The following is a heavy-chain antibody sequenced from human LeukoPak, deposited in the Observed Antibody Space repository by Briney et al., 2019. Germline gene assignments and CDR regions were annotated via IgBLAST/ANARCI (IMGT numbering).Heavy chain of an antibody. D-gene: IGHD2-2*03. V-gene: IGHV1-8*01. Sequence: GASVKVSCKASGCTFTSYDINWVRQATGQGLEWMGWMNPNSGNTGYAQKFQGRVTMTRNTSISTAYMELSSLRSEDTAVYYCARSHGYCSSTSCLGFDPWGQGTLVTVSS. CDR3: ARSHGYCSSTSCLGFDP. CDR1: GCTFTSYD. J-gene: IGHJ5*02. CDR2: MNPNSGNT.